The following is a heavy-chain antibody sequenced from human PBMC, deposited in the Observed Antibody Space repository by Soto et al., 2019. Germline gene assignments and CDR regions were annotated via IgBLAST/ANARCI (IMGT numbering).Heavy chain of an antibody. D-gene: IGHD6-13*01. Sequence: ASVKVSCKASGYTFTSYGISWVRQAPGQGLEWMGWISAYNGNTNYAQKLQGRVTMTTDTSTSTAYMELRSLRCDDTAVYYCARASDTIAAAGTDYWGQGTLVTVSS. CDR1: GYTFTSYG. J-gene: IGHJ4*02. V-gene: IGHV1-18*01. CDR2: ISAYNGNT. CDR3: ARASDTIAAAGTDY.